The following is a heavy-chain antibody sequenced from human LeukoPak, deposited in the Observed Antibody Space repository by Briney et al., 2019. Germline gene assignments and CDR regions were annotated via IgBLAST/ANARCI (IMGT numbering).Heavy chain of an antibody. V-gene: IGHV1-2*02. CDR3: ARELSGYSYGYG. CDR2: INPNSGGT. J-gene: IGHJ4*02. Sequence: ASVNVSCKASGYTFTGYYMHWVRQAPGQGLEWMGWINPNSGGTNYAQKFQGRVTMTRDTSISTAYMELSRLRSDDTAVYYCARELSGYSYGYGWGQGTLVTVSS. CDR1: GYTFTGYY. D-gene: IGHD5-18*01.